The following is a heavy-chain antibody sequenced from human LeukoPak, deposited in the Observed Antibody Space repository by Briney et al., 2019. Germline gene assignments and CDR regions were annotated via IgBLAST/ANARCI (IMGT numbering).Heavy chain of an antibody. J-gene: IGHJ4*02. V-gene: IGHV4-59*01. CDR1: GGSISSYY. D-gene: IGHD2-15*01. Sequence: SETLSLTCTVSGGSISSYYWSWIRQPPGKGLEWIGYIYYSGSTNYNPSLKSRVTISVDTSKNQFSLKLSSVTAADTAVYYCARVGGYCSGGSCYDSYFDYWGQGTLVTVSS. CDR3: ARVGGYCSGGSCYDSYFDY. CDR2: IYYSGST.